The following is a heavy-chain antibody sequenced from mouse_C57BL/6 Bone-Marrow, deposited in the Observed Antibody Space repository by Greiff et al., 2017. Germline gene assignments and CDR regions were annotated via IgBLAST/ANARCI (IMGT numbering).Heavy chain of an antibody. J-gene: IGHJ3*01. CDR3: ASPYGYAWFAY. D-gene: IGHD2-2*01. CDR1: GFTFSDYY. CDR2: ISNVGGST. Sequence: EVKLVASGGGLVQPGGSLKLSCAASGFTFSDYYMYWVRQTPEKRLEWVAYISNVGGSTYYPDTVKGRFTISRDNATNTLYLQMSRLKYEDTAMYYCASPYGYAWFAYWGQGTLVTVSA. V-gene: IGHV5-12*01.